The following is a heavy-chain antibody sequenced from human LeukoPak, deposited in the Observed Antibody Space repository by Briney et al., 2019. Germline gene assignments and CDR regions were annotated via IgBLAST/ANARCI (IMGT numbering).Heavy chain of an antibody. D-gene: IGHD6-6*01. Sequence: ASVKVSCKASGYTFTSYGISWVRQAPGQGLEWMGWISAYNGNTNYAQKLQGRVTITRDTSASTAYMELSSLRSEDTAVYYCARGSRVYSSSSSYYYYYGMDVWGQGTTVTVSS. J-gene: IGHJ6*02. CDR2: ISAYNGNT. CDR3: ARGSRVYSSSSSYYYYYGMDV. V-gene: IGHV1-18*01. CDR1: GYTFTSYG.